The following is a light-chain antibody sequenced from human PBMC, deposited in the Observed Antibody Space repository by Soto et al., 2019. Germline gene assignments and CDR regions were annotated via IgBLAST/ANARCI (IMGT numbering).Light chain of an antibody. Sequence: NSIDVGGYNYVSWYQHHQGKAPKLMIYDVNNRPSGVPERFSGSKPGKTASLSIYGLQAEHQADYYCSSRARRSTCVLGTGT. CDR2: DVN. V-gene: IGLV2-11*01. J-gene: IGLJ1*01. CDR3: SSRARRSTCV. CDR1: SIDVGGYNY.